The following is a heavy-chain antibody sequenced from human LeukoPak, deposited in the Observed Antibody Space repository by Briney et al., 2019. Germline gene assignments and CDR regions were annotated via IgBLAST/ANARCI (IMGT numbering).Heavy chain of an antibody. D-gene: IGHD3-9*01. V-gene: IGHV1-24*01. CDR1: GYTLSELS. CDR3: ATDKRHILIGYYIRHLL. CDR2: FDPEDGET. Sequence: ASVRVSCKVSGYTLSELSMHWVRQAPGKGLEWMGGFDPEDGETIYAEKFQGRVTMTEDTSTDTAYMELSSLTSEDTAVYYCATDKRHILIGYYIRHLLWGQGTLVTVSS. J-gene: IGHJ4*02.